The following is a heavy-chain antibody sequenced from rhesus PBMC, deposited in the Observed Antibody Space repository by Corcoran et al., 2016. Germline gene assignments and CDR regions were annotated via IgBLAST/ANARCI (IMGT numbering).Heavy chain of an antibody. Sequence: QVQLQESGPGLGKPSEPLSLTCAVSGGFVRSPNWWSWIRRPPGKGLVGIVCVSGISGRPYYNPSLKSRVTISKDTSKNQFSLKLSSVTAADTAVYYCARDGRITGTTTFDYWGQGVLVTVSS. D-gene: IGHD1-26*01. CDR2: VSGISGRP. V-gene: IGHV4S19*01. CDR3: ARDGRITGTTTFDY. J-gene: IGHJ4*01. CDR1: GGFVRSPNW.